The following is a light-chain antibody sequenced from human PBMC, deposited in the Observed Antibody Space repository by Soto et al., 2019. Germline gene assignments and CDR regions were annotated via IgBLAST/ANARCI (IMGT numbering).Light chain of an antibody. J-gene: IGKJ1*01. Sequence: EIVFTQSPGTLSLSPGERATLSCRASQSVSNNYLAWYQQKPGQAPRLLIYGASSRATGTPDRFSGSGSGTDFTLTISRLEPEDFAVYYCQQYGTSQTFGQGTKVDIK. CDR2: GAS. V-gene: IGKV3-20*01. CDR1: QSVSNNY. CDR3: QQYGTSQT.